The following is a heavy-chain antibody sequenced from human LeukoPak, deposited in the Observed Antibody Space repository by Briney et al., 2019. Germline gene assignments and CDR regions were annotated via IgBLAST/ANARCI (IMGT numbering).Heavy chain of an antibody. CDR1: GSSFTSFS. Sequence: GGPLKTSGQRPGSSFTSFSIAWVRQMPGKGLGWMRIIYAGDSDTRSGPSCQRQVTISADKSISTDYLQWSSLKASDTAMYNCARHTYGSGRAALDYWGQGTLVTVSS. D-gene: IGHD3-10*01. J-gene: IGHJ4*02. V-gene: IGHV5-51*01. CDR3: ARHTYGSGRAALDY. CDR2: IYAGDSDT.